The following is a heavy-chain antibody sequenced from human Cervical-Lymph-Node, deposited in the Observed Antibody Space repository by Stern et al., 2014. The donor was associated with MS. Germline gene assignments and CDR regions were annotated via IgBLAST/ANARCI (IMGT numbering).Heavy chain of an antibody. V-gene: IGHV5-51*03. D-gene: IGHD1-26*01. CDR3: ARTWDRRYFDY. CDR2: IYPGDFDT. Sequence: MQLVQSGAEVKKPGESLKISCEGSGYSFSTYWIGWVRQMPGRDLEWMGIIYPGDFDTRYSPSFQGQVTISVDKSINTAYLQWSSLKASDTAMYYCARTWDRRYFDYWGQGTLVTVSS. J-gene: IGHJ4*02. CDR1: GYSFSTYW.